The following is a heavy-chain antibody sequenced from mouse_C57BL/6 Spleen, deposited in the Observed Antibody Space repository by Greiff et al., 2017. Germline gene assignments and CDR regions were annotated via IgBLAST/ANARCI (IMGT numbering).Heavy chain of an antibody. CDR3: ARKGVLAKDY. J-gene: IGHJ2*01. Sequence: VQLQQSGPELVKPGASVKLSCKASGYTFTSYDINWVKQRPGQGLEWIGWLYPRDGSTKSNQKFKGKATLTVDPSSRTAYMELHGLTSEVSAVYFCARKGVLAKDYWGQGTTLTVSS. D-gene: IGHD1-1*02. V-gene: IGHV1-85*01. CDR2: LYPRDGST. CDR1: GYTFTSYD.